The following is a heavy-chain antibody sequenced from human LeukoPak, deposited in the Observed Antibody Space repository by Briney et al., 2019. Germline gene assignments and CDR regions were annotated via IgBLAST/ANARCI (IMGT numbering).Heavy chain of an antibody. Sequence: GASVKVSCKASGGTFSNYAISWVRQAPGQGPEWMGGIIPSFGTANYAQKFEGRVNITADESTNIAYMELRSLRSEDAAVYYCAKGGYCSGGTCYIRGFDPWGQGTLVTVSS. CDR2: IIPSFGTA. CDR3: AKGGYCSGGTCYIRGFDP. J-gene: IGHJ5*02. D-gene: IGHD2-15*01. CDR1: GGTFSNYA. V-gene: IGHV1-69*13.